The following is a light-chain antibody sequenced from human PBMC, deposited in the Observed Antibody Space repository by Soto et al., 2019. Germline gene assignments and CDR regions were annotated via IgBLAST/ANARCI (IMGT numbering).Light chain of an antibody. CDR3: QQYNNWPSWT. V-gene: IGKV3D-15*01. Sequence: EIGMTQSPATLSVSPGERATLSCRASQSVSSNLAWYQQKPGQAPRLPIYGASIRATGIPARFSGSGSGTEFTLTISSLQSEDFAVYYCQQYNNWPSWTFGQGTKVEIK. CDR2: GAS. CDR1: QSVSSN. J-gene: IGKJ1*01.